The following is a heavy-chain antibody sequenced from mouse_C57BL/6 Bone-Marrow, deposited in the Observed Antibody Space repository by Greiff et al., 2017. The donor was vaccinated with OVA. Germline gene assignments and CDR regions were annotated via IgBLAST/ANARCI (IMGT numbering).Heavy chain of an antibody. V-gene: IGHV1-69*01. J-gene: IGHJ1*03. CDR2: IDPSDSYT. D-gene: IGHD4-1*01. CDR3: ARTGLCWYFDV. Sequence: QVQLQQPGAELVMPGASVKLSCKASGYTFTSYWMHWVKQRPGQGLEWIGEIDPSDSYTNYNQKFKGKSTLTVYKSSSTAYMQLSSLTSEDSAVYYCARTGLCWYFDVWGTGTTVTVSS. CDR1: GYTFTSYW.